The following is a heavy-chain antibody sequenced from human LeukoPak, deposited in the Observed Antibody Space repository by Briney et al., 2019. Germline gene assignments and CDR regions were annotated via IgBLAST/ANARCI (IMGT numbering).Heavy chain of an antibody. V-gene: IGHV4-31*11. J-gene: IGHJ4*02. D-gene: IGHD2-21*02. CDR2: IYYSGST. CDR3: ARDRRGGDRSLDY. Sequence: SETLSLTCAVYGGSFSGYYWSWIRQHPGKGLEWIGYIYYSGSTYYNPSLKSRVTISVDTSKNQFSLKLSSVTAADTAVYYCARDRRGGDRSLDYWGQGTLVTVSS. CDR1: GGSFSGYY.